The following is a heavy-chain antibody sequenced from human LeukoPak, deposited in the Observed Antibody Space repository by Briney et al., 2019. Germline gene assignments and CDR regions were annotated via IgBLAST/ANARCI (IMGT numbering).Heavy chain of an antibody. CDR2: INPNSGGT. CDR3: AIRVLDYDSSGYLLDY. D-gene: IGHD3-22*01. V-gene: IGHV1-2*02. Sequence: ASVKVSCNASGYTFTGYYMHWVRQAPGQGLEWMGRINPNSGGTNYAQKFQGRVTMTRDTSISTAYMELSRLTSDDTAVYYCAIRVLDYDSSGYLLDYWGQGTLVTVSS. J-gene: IGHJ4*02. CDR1: GYTFTGYY.